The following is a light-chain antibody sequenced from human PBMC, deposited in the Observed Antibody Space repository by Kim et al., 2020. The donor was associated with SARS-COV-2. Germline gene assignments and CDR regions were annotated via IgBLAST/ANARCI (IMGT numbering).Light chain of an antibody. J-gene: IGLJ2*01. CDR1: KLGDKY. CDR2: QDI. Sequence: VSPGQTASITCSGDKLGDKYACWYQQKPGQSPVLVIYQDIKRPSGIPERFSGSNSANTATLTISGTQAMDEADYYCQAWDSNTGVFGGGTQLTVL. CDR3: QAWDSNTGV. V-gene: IGLV3-1*01.